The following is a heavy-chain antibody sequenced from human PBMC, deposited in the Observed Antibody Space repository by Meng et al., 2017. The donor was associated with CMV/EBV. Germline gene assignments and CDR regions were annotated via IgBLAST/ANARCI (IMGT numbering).Heavy chain of an antibody. J-gene: IGHJ4*02. D-gene: IGHD7-27*01. V-gene: IGHV4-39*01. CDR1: GGSISSSSYY. Sequence: GSLRLSCTVSGGSISSSSYYWGWIRQPPGKGLEWIGSIYYSGSTYYNPSLKSRVTISVDTSKNQFSLKLSSVTAADTAVYYCARQLGQKTYYFDCWGQGTLVTVSS. CDR3: ARQLGQKTYYFDC. CDR2: IYYSGST.